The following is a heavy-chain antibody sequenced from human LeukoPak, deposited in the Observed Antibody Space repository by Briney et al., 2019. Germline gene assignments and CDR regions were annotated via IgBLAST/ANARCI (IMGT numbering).Heavy chain of an antibody. V-gene: IGHV3-48*04. CDR3: ARDRGDGYNYLDY. D-gene: IGHD5-24*01. Sequence: GGSLRLSCAASGFTFSSYSMNWVRQAPGKGLEWVSYISSSGSTIYYTDSVKGRFTISRDNAKNSLYLQMNSLRAEDTAVYYCARDRGDGYNYLDYWGQGTLVTVSS. CDR2: ISSSGSTI. J-gene: IGHJ4*02. CDR1: GFTFSSYS.